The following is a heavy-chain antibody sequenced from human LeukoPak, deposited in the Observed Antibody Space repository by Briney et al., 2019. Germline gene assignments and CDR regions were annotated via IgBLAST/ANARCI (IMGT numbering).Heavy chain of an antibody. CDR3: ARAYCGGDCYPYNWFDP. D-gene: IGHD2-21*02. Sequence: SETLSLTCAVYGGSFSGYYWSWIRQPPGKGLEWIGEINHSGSTNYNPSLKSRVTISVDTSKSQFSLKLSSVTAADTAVYYCARAYCGGDCYPYNWFDPWGQGTLVTVSS. CDR2: INHSGST. J-gene: IGHJ5*02. CDR1: GGSFSGYY. V-gene: IGHV4-34*01.